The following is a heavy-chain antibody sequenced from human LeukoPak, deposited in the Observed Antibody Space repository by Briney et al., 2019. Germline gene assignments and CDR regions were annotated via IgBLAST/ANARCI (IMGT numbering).Heavy chain of an antibody. V-gene: IGHV1-46*01. D-gene: IGHD6-13*01. J-gene: IGHJ5*02. CDR2: INPSDGST. Sequence: ASVKVSCKASGYTFTSYYMHWVRQAPGQGLEWMGIINPSDGSTSYAQKFQGRVTMIRDTSTSTVYMELSSLRSEDTAVYYCARSIAAAAGWFDPWGQGTLVTVSS. CDR3: ARSIAAAAGWFDP. CDR1: GYTFTSYY.